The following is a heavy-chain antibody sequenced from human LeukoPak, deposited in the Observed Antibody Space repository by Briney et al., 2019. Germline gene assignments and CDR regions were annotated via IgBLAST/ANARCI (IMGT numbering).Heavy chain of an antibody. CDR3: AVTIDCSSTSCYAGYYYMDV. CDR1: GGSISSGSYY. CDR2: IYTSGST. V-gene: IGHV4-61*02. Sequence: LTCTVSGGSISSGSYYWSWIRQPAGKGLEWIGRIYTSGSTNYNPSLKSRVTISVDTSKNQFSLKLSSVTAADTAVYYCAVTIDCSSTSCYAGYYYMDVWGKGTTVTVSS. D-gene: IGHD2-2*01. J-gene: IGHJ6*03.